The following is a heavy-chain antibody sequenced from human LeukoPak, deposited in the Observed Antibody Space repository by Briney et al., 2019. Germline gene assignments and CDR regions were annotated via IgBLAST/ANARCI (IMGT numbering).Heavy chain of an antibody. CDR1: GYTFTSYG. D-gene: IGHD3-10*01. Sequence: AASVKVSFKASGYTFTSYGISWVRQAPGQGLEWMGWISAYNGNTNYAQKLQGRVTMTTDTSTSTAYMELRSLRSDDTAVYYCARVDELPFHFDYWGQGTLVTVSS. J-gene: IGHJ4*02. CDR2: ISAYNGNT. V-gene: IGHV1-18*01. CDR3: ARVDELPFHFDY.